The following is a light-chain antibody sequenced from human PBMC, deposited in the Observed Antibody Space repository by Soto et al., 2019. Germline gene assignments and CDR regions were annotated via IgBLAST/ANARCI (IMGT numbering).Light chain of an antibody. J-gene: IGKJ3*01. V-gene: IGKV3-20*01. CDR3: QKYGSSQGT. Sequence: EIVLTQSPGTLSLSPGERAALSCRASQSVSSNSLAWYQQKPGQAPRLLIYGASSRATGIPDRFSGSGSGTDFTLTISRLEPEDFAVYYCQKYGSSQGTFGPGTKVDIK. CDR2: GAS. CDR1: QSVSSNS.